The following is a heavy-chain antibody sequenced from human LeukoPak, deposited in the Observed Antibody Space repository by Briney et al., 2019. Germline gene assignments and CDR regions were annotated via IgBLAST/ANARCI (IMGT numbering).Heavy chain of an antibody. D-gene: IGHD6-13*01. CDR1: GFTFSSYS. CDR3: ARGGSYRGSKRGLSSWYGFLIY. Sequence: GGSLRLSCAASGFTFSSYSMNWVRQAPGKGLEWVSSISSSSSYIYYADSVKGRFTISRDNAKNSLYLQMNSLRAEDTAVYYCARGGSYRGSKRGLSSWYGFLIYWGQGTLVTVSS. J-gene: IGHJ4*02. V-gene: IGHV3-21*01. CDR2: ISSSSSYI.